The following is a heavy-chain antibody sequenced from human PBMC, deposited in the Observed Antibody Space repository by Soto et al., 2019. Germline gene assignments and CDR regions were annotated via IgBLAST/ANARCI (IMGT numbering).Heavy chain of an antibody. D-gene: IGHD4-4*01. CDR1: GFTFGGYV. V-gene: IGHV3-64*01. CDR3: ARERTTVTPSAQYNWFDP. Sequence: PVGSLRLSCAASGFTFGGYVMCWVRQAPGKGLEYVSSISSNGGSTYYANSVKGRFTISRDNSKNTLYLQMGSLRVEDMAVYYCARERTTVTPSAQYNWFDPWGQGTLVTVSS. CDR2: ISSNGGST. J-gene: IGHJ5*02.